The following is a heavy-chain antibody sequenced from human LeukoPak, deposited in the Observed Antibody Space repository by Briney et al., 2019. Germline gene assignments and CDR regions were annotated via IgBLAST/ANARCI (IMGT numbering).Heavy chain of an antibody. V-gene: IGHV3-23*01. CDR1: GFTFSSYA. CDR2: ISGSGGST. D-gene: IGHD3-10*01. Sequence: GGSLRLSCAASGFTFSSYAMSWVRQAPGKGLEWVSAISGSGGSTYYADSVKGRFTISRDISKSTLFLQMNSLRAEDTAVYYCAKYYFGSGSYYNPFDYWGQGTLVTVS. J-gene: IGHJ4*02. CDR3: AKYYFGSGSYYNPFDY.